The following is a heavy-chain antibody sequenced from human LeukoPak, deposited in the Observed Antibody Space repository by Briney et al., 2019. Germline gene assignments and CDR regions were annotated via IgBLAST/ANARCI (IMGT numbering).Heavy chain of an antibody. V-gene: IGHV3-30*04. CDR1: GFTFSSYA. D-gene: IGHD2-15*01. CDR2: ISYDGSNK. Sequence: GRSLRLSCAASGFTFSSYAMHWVRQAPGKGLECVAVISYDGSNKYYADSVKGRFTISRDNSKNTLYLQMNSLRAEDTAVYYCARDLLSVLVVVGAATPYFDYWGQGTLVTVSS. CDR3: ARDLLSVLVVVGAATPYFDY. J-gene: IGHJ4*02.